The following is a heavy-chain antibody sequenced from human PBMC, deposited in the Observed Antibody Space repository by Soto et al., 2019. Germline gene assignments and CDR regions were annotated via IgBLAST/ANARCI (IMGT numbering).Heavy chain of an antibody. CDR1: GFTFSSYG. CDR2: ISYDGSNK. Sequence: QVQLVESGGGVVQPGRSLRLSCAASGFTFSSYGMHWVRQAPGKGLEWVAVISYDGSNKYYADSVKGRFTISRDNSKNTLNLQMHSLRGEDTAVYYCAKDAAVAGTAGYYFDYWGQGPLVTVSS. J-gene: IGHJ4*02. V-gene: IGHV3-30*18. D-gene: IGHD6-19*01. CDR3: AKDAAVAGTAGYYFDY.